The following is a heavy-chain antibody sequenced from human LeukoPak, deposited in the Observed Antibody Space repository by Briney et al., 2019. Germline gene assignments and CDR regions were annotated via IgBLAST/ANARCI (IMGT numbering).Heavy chain of an antibody. CDR1: GGSIGSYY. Sequence: SETLSLTCTVSGGSIGSYYWSWIRQPPGKGLEWIGYIYYSGSTNYNPSLKSRVTISVDTSKNQFSLKLNSLTTADTAVYYCTRGAGWLIDYWGQGILVTVSS. V-gene: IGHV4-59*01. D-gene: IGHD3-16*01. J-gene: IGHJ4*02. CDR3: TRGAGWLIDY. CDR2: IYYSGST.